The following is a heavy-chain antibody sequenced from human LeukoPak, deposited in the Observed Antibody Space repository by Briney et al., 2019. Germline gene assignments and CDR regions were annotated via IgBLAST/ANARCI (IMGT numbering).Heavy chain of an antibody. CDR3: ARGRWGSGMDV. V-gene: IGHV3-30-3*01. D-gene: IGHD2-15*01. Sequence: GGSLRLSCAASGFTFSSYAMHWVRQAPGKGLEWVAVISYDGSNKYYADSVKGRFTISRDNSKNTLYLQMNSLRAEDTAVYYCARGRWGSGMDVWGQGTTVTVSS. CDR1: GFTFSSYA. CDR2: ISYDGSNK. J-gene: IGHJ6*02.